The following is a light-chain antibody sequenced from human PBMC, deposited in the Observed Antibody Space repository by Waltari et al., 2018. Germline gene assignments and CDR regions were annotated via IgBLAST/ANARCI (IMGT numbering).Light chain of an antibody. CDR3: ATWDDNLTGVV. J-gene: IGLJ2*01. Sequence: QSVLTQPPSASGTPGQRVAIPCSGSSYNIGHNPINSYHQLPGTAPKLLIYSNNQRPSGVPDRFSGSKSDTSASLTISGLQSEDEADYYCATWDDNLTGVVFGGGTKLTV. CDR2: SNN. V-gene: IGLV1-44*01. CDR1: SYNIGHNP.